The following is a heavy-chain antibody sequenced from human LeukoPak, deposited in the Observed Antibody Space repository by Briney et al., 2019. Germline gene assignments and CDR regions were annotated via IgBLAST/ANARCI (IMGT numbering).Heavy chain of an antibody. CDR2: IRTSSEGA. CDR3: ARKGSGWSIDY. J-gene: IGHJ4*02. CDR1: GFTFSSYW. Sequence: GGSLRLSCAASGFTFSSYWMSWVRQAPGKGLEWVSNIRTSSEGANLAFYADSVKGRVTFSRDNSKNTLYLQMNSLRAEDTAMYYCARKGSGWSIDYWGQGTLVTVSS. V-gene: IGHV3-11*06. D-gene: IGHD6-19*01.